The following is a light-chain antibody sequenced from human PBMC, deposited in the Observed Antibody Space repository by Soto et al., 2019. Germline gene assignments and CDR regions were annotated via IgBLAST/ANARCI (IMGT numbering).Light chain of an antibody. CDR3: AAWDDSLSGPWV. J-gene: IGLJ3*02. CDR1: SSDIGSSY. Sequence: QPVLTQPPSASGTPGQRVTISCSGSSSDIGSSYVYWYQQFPETAPKLLMFRDNQRPSGVPDRFSGSKSGTSASLAISGLRSEDEAVYYCAAWDDSLSGPWVFGGGTKLTVL. CDR2: RDN. V-gene: IGLV1-47*01.